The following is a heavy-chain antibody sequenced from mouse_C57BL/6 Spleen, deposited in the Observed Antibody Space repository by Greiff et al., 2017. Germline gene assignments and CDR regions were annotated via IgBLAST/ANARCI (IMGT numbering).Heavy chain of an antibody. CDR1: GYTFTDYE. V-gene: IGHV1-15*01. J-gene: IGHJ4*01. D-gene: IGHD2-3*01. Sequence: VQLQQSGAELVRPGASVTLSCKASGYTFTDYEMHWVKQTPVHGLEWIGAIDPETGGTAYNQKFKGKAILTADKSSSTAYTELRSLTSEDSAVYYCTRGPYDGYRYYYAMDYWGQGTSVTVSS. CDR3: TRGPYDGYRYYYAMDY. CDR2: IDPETGGT.